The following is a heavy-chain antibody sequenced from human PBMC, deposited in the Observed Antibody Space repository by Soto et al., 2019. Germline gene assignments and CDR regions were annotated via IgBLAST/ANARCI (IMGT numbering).Heavy chain of an antibody. CDR3: ARIEVVATIPGRHYYYYGMDV. J-gene: IGHJ6*02. CDR1: GYTFTSYG. CDR2: ISAYNGNT. V-gene: IGHV1-18*01. D-gene: IGHD5-12*01. Sequence: GASVKVSCKASGYTFTSYGISWVRQAPGQGLEWMGWISAYNGNTNYAQKLQGRVTMTTDTSTSTAYMELSSLRSEDTAVYYCARIEVVATIPGRHYYYYGMDVWGQGTTVTVS.